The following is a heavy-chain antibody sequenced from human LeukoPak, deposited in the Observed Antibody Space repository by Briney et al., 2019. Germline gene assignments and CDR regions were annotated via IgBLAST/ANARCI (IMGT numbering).Heavy chain of an antibody. V-gene: IGHV1-18*01. D-gene: IGHD6-19*01. CDR3: ARDLIAVAGRVGGY. Sequence: GASVKVSCKASGGTFSSYAISWVRQAPGQGLEWMGWISAYNGNTNYAQKLQGRVTMTTDTSTSTAYMELRSLRSDDTAVYYCARDLIAVAGRVGGYWGQGTLVTVSS. J-gene: IGHJ4*02. CDR1: GGTFSSYA. CDR2: ISAYNGNT.